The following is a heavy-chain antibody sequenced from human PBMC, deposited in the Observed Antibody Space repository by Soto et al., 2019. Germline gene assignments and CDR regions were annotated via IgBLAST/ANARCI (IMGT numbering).Heavy chain of an antibody. CDR3: AKLPTRYCSSTSCYDGYY. Sequence: GGSLRLSCAASGFTFSSYGMHWVRQAPGKGLEWVAVISYDGSNKYYADSVKGRFTISRDNSKNTLYLQMNSLRAEDTAVYYCAKLPTRYCSSTSCYDGYYWGQGTLVTVSS. V-gene: IGHV3-30*18. CDR2: ISYDGSNK. J-gene: IGHJ4*02. D-gene: IGHD2-2*01. CDR1: GFTFSSYG.